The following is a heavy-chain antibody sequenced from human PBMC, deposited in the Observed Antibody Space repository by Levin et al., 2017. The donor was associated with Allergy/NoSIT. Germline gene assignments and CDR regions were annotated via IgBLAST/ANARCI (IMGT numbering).Heavy chain of an antibody. CDR3: ARIPHPGYNDGYYYGRDV. Sequence: SGPTLVKPTQTLTLTCTVSGFSLTTSGMCVTWIRQPPGKALEWLARIDWDDDKFYSTSLQTRLTISKATSKNQVLLTMPNMHPVDTSTYYCARIPHPGYNDGYYYGRDVWGPGTTVTGYS. V-gene: IGHV2-70*17. J-gene: IGHJ6*02. D-gene: IGHD5-18*01. CDR1: GFSLTTSGMC. CDR2: IDWDDDK.